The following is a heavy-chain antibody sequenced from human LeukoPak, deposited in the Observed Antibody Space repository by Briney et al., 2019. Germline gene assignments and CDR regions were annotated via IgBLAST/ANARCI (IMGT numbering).Heavy chain of an antibody. J-gene: IGHJ4*02. CDR2: ISGSGGST. D-gene: IGHD6-13*01. CDR1: GFTFSIYW. Sequence: PGGSLRLSCAASGFTFSIYWMSWVRQAPGKGLEWVSAISGSGGSTYYADSVKGRFTISRDNSKNTLYLQMNSLRAEDTAVYYCAKLMAAAAVFDYWGQGTLATVSS. CDR3: AKLMAAAAVFDY. V-gene: IGHV3-23*01.